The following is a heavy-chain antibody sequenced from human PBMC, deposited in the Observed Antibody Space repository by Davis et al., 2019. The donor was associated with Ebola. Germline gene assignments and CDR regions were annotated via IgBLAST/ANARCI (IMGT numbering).Heavy chain of an antibody. J-gene: IGHJ6*03. Sequence: PGGSLRLSCAASGFTFSSYAMSWVRQAPGKGLEWVSAISGSGGSTYYADSVKGRFTISRDNSKNTLYLQMNSLRAEDTAVYYCAKPYSSGWGSYYYMDVWGKGTTVTVSS. CDR3: AKPYSSGWGSYYYMDV. D-gene: IGHD6-19*01. V-gene: IGHV3-23*01. CDR2: ISGSGGST. CDR1: GFTFSSYA.